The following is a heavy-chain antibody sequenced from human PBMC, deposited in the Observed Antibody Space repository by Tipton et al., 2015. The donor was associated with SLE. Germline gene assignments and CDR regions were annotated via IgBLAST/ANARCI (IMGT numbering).Heavy chain of an antibody. CDR3: ARDEYRYDGTGYHLLGHFDF. D-gene: IGHD3-22*01. V-gene: IGHV4-34*01. Sequence: TLSLTCAVYGGSFSGYYWTWIRQTPGKGLEWIGEINHSGSTNYNPSLKSRVTISVDRSKNQMSLKLSSVTAADTAVYYCARDEYRYDGTGYHLLGHFDFWGQGTLVTVST. CDR2: INHSGST. CDR1: GGSFSGYY. J-gene: IGHJ4*02.